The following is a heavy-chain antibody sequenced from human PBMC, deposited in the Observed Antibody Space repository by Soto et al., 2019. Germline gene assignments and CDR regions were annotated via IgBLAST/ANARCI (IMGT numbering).Heavy chain of an antibody. Sequence: QVQLVQSGAEVKKPGASVKVSCKASGYTFTSYDINWVRQATGQGLEWMGWMNPNSGNTGYAQKFQGRVTMTRKTSRSTAYMELSSLRSEDTAVYYCASGKKYYYDPSDAFDIWGQGTMVTVSS. V-gene: IGHV1-8*01. J-gene: IGHJ3*02. CDR1: GYTFTSYD. CDR2: MNPNSGNT. CDR3: ASGKKYYYDPSDAFDI. D-gene: IGHD3-22*01.